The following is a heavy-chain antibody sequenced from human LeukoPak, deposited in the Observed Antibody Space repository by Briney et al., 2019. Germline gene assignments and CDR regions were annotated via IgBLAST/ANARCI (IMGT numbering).Heavy chain of an antibody. D-gene: IGHD3-22*01. J-gene: IGHJ4*02. CDR1: GFTFSNAW. CDR3: TTLSYYDSSGPLGFDY. Sequence: GGSLRLSCAASGFTFSNAWMSWVRQAPGKGLEWVGRIKSKTDGGTTDYAAPVKGRFTISRDDSKNTLYLQMNSLKTEDTAVYYCTTLSYYDSSGPLGFDYWGQGTLVTVSS. V-gene: IGHV3-15*01. CDR2: IKSKTDGGTT.